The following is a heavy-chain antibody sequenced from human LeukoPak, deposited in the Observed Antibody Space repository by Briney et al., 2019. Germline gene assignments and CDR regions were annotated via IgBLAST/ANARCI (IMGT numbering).Heavy chain of an antibody. Sequence: GGSLRLSCAASGFTFSSYAMSWVRQAPGKGLEWVSAISGGGGSTYYADSVEGRFTVSRDNSKNTLYLQMNSLRAEDTALYYCARGRGGDYVPSRFDYWGQGTLVTVSS. CDR1: GFTFSSYA. CDR3: ARGRGGDYVPSRFDY. V-gene: IGHV3-23*01. J-gene: IGHJ4*02. CDR2: ISGGGGST. D-gene: IGHD4-17*01.